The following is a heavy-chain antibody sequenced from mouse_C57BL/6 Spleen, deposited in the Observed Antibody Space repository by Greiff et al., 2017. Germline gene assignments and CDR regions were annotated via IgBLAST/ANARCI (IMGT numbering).Heavy chain of an antibody. J-gene: IGHJ4*01. CDR1: GFTFSDAW. CDR3: TSRRYGSSDEAMDY. CDR2: IRNKANNHAT. V-gene: IGHV6-6*01. D-gene: IGHD1-1*01. Sequence: EVKVEESGGGLVQPGGSMKLSCAASGFTFSDAWMDWVRQSPEKGLEWVAEIRNKANNHATYYAESVKGRFTISRDDSKSSVYLHMNILSAVDTGIYSFTSRRYGSSDEAMDYWGQGTTLTVSS.